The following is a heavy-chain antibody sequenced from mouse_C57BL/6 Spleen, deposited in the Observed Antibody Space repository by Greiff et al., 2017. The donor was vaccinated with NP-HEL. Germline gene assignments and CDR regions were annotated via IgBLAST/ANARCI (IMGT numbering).Heavy chain of an antibody. J-gene: IGHJ4*01. V-gene: IGHV2-2*01. Sequence: QVQLQQSGPGLVQPSQSLSITCTVSGFSLTSYGVHWVRQSPGKGLEWLGVIWSGGSTAYNAAFISRLSISKDNSKSQVFFKMNSLQADDTAIYYCARNWGDYYAMDYWGQGTSVTVSS. CDR1: GFSLTSYG. CDR3: ARNWGDYYAMDY. CDR2: IWSGGST.